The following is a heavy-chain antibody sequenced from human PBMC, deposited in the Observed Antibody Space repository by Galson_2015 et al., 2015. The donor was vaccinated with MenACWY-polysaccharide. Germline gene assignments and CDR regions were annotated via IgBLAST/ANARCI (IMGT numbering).Heavy chain of an antibody. J-gene: IGHJ6*04. CDR3: AKDQYDFWSGLTYGMDV. CDR1: GFTFSSYG. CDR2: ISYDGSNK. V-gene: IGHV3-30*18. D-gene: IGHD3-3*01. Sequence: SLRLSCAASGFTFSSYGMHWVRQAPGKGLEWVAVISYDGSNKYYADSVKGRFTISRDNSKNTLYLQMNSLRAEDTAVYYCAKDQYDFWSGLTYGMDVWGKGTTVTVSS.